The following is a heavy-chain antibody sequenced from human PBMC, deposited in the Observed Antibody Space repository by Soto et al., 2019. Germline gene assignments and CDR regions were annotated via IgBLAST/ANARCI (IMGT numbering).Heavy chain of an antibody. V-gene: IGHV4-61*01. CDR1: GGSVSSGSYY. Sequence: SETLSLTCTVSGGSVSSGSYYWSWIRQPPGKGLEWIGYTYYSGSTNYNPSLKSRVTISVDTSKNQFSLKLSSVTAADTAVYYCARIPNDAFDIWGQGTMVTVSS. J-gene: IGHJ3*02. CDR3: ARIPNDAFDI. CDR2: TYYSGST.